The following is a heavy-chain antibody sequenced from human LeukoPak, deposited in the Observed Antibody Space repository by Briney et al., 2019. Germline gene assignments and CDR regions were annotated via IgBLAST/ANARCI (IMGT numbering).Heavy chain of an antibody. Sequence: PGGSLRLSCAASGFTFSSYSMNWVRQAPGKGLEWVSSISSSSSYIYYADSVKGRFTISRDNAKNSLYLQMNSLRAEDTAVYYCARLAAVPSGWHAFDIWGQGTMVTVSS. CDR1: GFTFSSYS. J-gene: IGHJ3*02. CDR3: ARLAAVPSGWHAFDI. V-gene: IGHV3-21*01. D-gene: IGHD6-19*01. CDR2: ISSSSSYI.